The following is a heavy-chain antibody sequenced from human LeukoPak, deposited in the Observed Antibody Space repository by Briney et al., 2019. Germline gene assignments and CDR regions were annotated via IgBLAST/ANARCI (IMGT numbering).Heavy chain of an antibody. CDR1: GFTFSSYA. CDR3: VRERNNFWSGHHSIFDS. V-gene: IGHV3-74*01. J-gene: IGHJ4*02. D-gene: IGHD3-3*01. Sequence: SGGSLRLSCAASGFTFSSYAMSWVRQAPGKGLEWVSGINNDGSSTIYADSVKGRFTFSRDNAENTLFLEMSSLRVEDTAVYYCVRERNNFWSGHHSIFDSWGQGTLVTVSS. CDR2: INNDGSST.